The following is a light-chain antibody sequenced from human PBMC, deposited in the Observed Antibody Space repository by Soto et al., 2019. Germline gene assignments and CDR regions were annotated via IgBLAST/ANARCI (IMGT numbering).Light chain of an antibody. J-gene: IGKJ1*01. CDR3: QQYNSYWT. CDR1: QSISLS. Sequence: DIQMTQSPSSLSASVGDSVTITCRASQSISLSLAWYQQKPGKAPDLLISDASNLERRVPSRFSGSGSGTEFTLTISSLQPDDFATYYCQQYNSYWTFGPGTKVDIK. CDR2: DAS. V-gene: IGKV1-5*01.